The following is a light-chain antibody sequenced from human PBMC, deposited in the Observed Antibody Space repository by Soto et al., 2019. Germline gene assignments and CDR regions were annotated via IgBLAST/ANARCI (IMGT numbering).Light chain of an antibody. Sequence: AIQLTQSPSSLSASVGDRVTITCRASQGISSALAWYQQKPGKAPKLLIYDASSLESGVPSRFSGSGSGTDFTLTISSLQPEDFATYFCQQFNSYPFTFGQGTRLEIK. CDR1: QGISSA. V-gene: IGKV1-13*02. CDR2: DAS. J-gene: IGKJ5*01. CDR3: QQFNSYPFT.